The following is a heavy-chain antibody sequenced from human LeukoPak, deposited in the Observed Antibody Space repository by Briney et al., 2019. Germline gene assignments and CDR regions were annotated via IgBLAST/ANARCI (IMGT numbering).Heavy chain of an antibody. J-gene: IGHJ4*02. CDR1: GFTFSSYS. D-gene: IGHD3-10*01. Sequence: GGSLRLSCAASGFTFSSYSMSWVRQAPGKGLEWVSSISSSSSYIYYADSVKGRFTISRDNANNSLYLQMTTLRAEDTAVYYCAKATSKTYYYGSGSYLGVYWGQGTLVTVSS. CDR3: AKATSKTYYYGSGSYLGVY. V-gene: IGHV3-21*04. CDR2: ISSSSSYI.